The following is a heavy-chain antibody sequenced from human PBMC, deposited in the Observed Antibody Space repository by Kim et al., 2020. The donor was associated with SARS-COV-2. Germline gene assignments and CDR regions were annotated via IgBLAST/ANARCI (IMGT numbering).Heavy chain of an antibody. CDR3: ARSIGYDSYYYYGMDV. V-gene: IGHV1-69*13. CDR2: IIPIFGTG. Sequence: SVKVSCKASGGTFSSYAISWVRQAPGQGLEWMGGIIPIFGTGKYRQKFHGRVTITADESTSTAYMELSSLRSEDTAVYYCARSIGYDSYYYYGMDVWGQ. J-gene: IGHJ6*02. CDR1: GGTFSSYA. D-gene: IGHD5-12*01.